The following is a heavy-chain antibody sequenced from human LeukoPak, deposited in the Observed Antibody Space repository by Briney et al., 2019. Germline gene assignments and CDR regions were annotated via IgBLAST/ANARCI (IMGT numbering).Heavy chain of an antibody. CDR1: GFTFSSYA. Sequence: GGSLRLSCAASGFTFSSYAMSWVRQAPGKGLEWVSAISGSGGSTYYADSVKGRFTISRDNSKNTLYLQMTSLRAEDTAVYYCAKDRLRYFDWLDHFDYWGQGTLVTVSS. D-gene: IGHD3-9*01. CDR2: ISGSGGST. V-gene: IGHV3-23*01. CDR3: AKDRLRYFDWLDHFDY. J-gene: IGHJ4*02.